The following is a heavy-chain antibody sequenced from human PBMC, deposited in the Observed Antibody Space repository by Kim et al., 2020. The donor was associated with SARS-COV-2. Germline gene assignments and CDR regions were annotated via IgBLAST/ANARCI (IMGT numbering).Heavy chain of an antibody. CDR2: IYNSGST. CDR3: AGRQDSYEDY. V-gene: IGHV4-59*01. D-gene: IGHD5-18*01. J-gene: IGHJ4*02. Sequence: SETLSLTCTVSGGSISNYYWSWNRQPPGKGLEWIGYIYNSGSTNYTPSLKSRVTISVDTSKNQFSLKLSSVTPADTAVYNGAGRQDSYEDYWGQGTPVTVSS. CDR1: GGSISNYY.